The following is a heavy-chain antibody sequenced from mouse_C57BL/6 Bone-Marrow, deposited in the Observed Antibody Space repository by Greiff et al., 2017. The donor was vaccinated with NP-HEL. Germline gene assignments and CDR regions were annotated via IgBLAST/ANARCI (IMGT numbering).Heavy chain of an antibody. J-gene: IGHJ2*01. CDR3: ARARAYYDYDS. V-gene: IGHV1-66*01. CDR2: IYPGSGNT. CDR1: GYSFTSYY. Sequence: QVQLQQSGPELVKPGASVKISCKASGYSFTSYYIHWVKQRPGQGLEWIGWIYPGSGNTKYNEKFKGKATLTADTSSSTAYMQLSSLTSEDSAVYYCARARAYYDYDSWGQGTTLTVSS. D-gene: IGHD2-4*01.